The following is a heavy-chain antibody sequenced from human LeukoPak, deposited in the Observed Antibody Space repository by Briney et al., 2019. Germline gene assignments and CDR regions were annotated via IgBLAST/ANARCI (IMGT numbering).Heavy chain of an antibody. CDR2: ISWDGGST. CDR1: GFTFSSYW. Sequence: GGSLRLSCAASGFTFSSYWMSWVRQAPGKGLEWVSLISWDGGSTYYADSVKGRFTISRDNSKNSLYLQMNSLRAEDTALYYCAKAIARLRYFDWLALDYWGQGTLVTVSS. D-gene: IGHD3-9*01. V-gene: IGHV3-43D*03. J-gene: IGHJ4*02. CDR3: AKAIARLRYFDWLALDY.